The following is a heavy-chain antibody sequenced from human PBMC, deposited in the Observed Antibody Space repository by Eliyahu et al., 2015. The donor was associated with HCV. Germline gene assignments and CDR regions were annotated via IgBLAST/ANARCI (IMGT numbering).Heavy chain of an antibody. V-gene: IGHV3-30*18. CDR1: GFTFSSYG. J-gene: IGHJ4*02. Sequence: GFTFSSYGMHWVRQAPGXGLEWVAVISYDGSNKYYADSVKGRFTISRDNSKNTLYLQMNSLRAEDTAVYYCAKARRYSSGWYYWGQGTLVTVSS. D-gene: IGHD6-19*01. CDR3: AKARRYSSGWYY. CDR2: ISYDGSNK.